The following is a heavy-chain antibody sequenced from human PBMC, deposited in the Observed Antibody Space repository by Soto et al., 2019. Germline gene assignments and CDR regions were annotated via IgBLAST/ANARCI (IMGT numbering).Heavy chain of an antibody. J-gene: IGHJ4*02. D-gene: IGHD6-13*01. CDR2: INHSGST. Sequence: QVQLQQWGAGLLKPSETLSLTCAVSGGSFSGYYWTWVRQPPGKGLEWIGEINHSGSTNYNPSLKSRVTISLDTSKTKLSLNVSSATAADTAVYYCARGVSWTPEDWGQGTLVTVSS. V-gene: IGHV4-34*01. CDR1: GGSFSGYY. CDR3: ARGVSWTPED.